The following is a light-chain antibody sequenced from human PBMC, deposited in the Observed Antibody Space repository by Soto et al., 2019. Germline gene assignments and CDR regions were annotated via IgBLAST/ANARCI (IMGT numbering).Light chain of an antibody. CDR2: LGS. J-gene: IGKJ3*01. CDR1: QSLLHSNGYNY. Sequence: DIVMTQSPLSLPVTPGEPASISCRSSQSLLHSNGYNYVDWYLQKPGQSPQLLIYLGSNRASGVPDRFSGSGSGTDFTLKIGRVEAEDVGVYYCIQALQTPPLFTFGPGTKVDIQ. V-gene: IGKV2-28*01. CDR3: IQALQTPPLFT.